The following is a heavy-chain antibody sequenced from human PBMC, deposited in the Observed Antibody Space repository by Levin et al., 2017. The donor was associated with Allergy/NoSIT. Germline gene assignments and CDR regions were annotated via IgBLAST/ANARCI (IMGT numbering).Heavy chain of an antibody. CDR3: ARDGIAVAGRSLDY. CDR2: ISYDGSNK. Sequence: GGSLRLSCAASGFTFSSYAMHWVRQAPGKGLEWVAVISYDGSNKYYADSVKGRFTISRDNSKNTLYLQMNSLRAEDTAVYYCARDGIAVAGRSLDYWGQGTLVTVSS. V-gene: IGHV3-30-3*01. J-gene: IGHJ4*02. CDR1: GFTFSSYA. D-gene: IGHD6-19*01.